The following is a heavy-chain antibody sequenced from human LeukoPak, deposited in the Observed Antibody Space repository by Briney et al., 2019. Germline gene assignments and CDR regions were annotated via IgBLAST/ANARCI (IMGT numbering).Heavy chain of an antibody. CDR1: GYTFTGYY. CDR3: ARGWRGYCSSTSCPPGY. J-gene: IGHJ4*02. D-gene: IGHD2-2*01. V-gene: IGHV1-2*02. CDR2: INPNSGGT. Sequence: GASVKVSCKASGYTFTGYYMHWVRQAPGQELEWMGWINPNSGGTNYAQKFQGRVTMTRDTSISTAYMELSRLRSDDTAVYYCARGWRGYCSSTSCPPGYWGQGTLVTVSS.